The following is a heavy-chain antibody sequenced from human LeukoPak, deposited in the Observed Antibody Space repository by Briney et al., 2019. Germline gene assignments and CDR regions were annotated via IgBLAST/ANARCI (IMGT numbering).Heavy chain of an antibody. J-gene: IGHJ4*02. CDR1: GYTFTGYY. Sequence: ASVKVSCKASGYTFTGYYMHWVRQAPGQGLEWMGWINPNSGGTNYAQKFQGRVTMTRDTSISTAYMELSRPRSDDTAVYYCARGISGYYDILTGNYFDYWGQGTLVTVSS. V-gene: IGHV1-2*02. CDR2: INPNSGGT. CDR3: ARGISGYYDILTGNYFDY. D-gene: IGHD3-9*01.